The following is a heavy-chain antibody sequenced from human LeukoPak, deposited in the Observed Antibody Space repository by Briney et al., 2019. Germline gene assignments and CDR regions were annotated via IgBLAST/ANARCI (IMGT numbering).Heavy chain of an antibody. CDR2: IYYSGST. CDR3: AREGVVAADKTFDY. D-gene: IGHD2-15*01. V-gene: IGHV4-59*01. CDR1: GGSISSYY. J-gene: IGHJ4*02. Sequence: SETLSLTCTVSGGSISSYYWSWIRQPPGKGLEWIGYIYYSGSTNYNPSLKSRVTISVDTSKNQFSLKLSSVTAADTAVYYCAREGVVAADKTFDYWGQGTLVTVSS.